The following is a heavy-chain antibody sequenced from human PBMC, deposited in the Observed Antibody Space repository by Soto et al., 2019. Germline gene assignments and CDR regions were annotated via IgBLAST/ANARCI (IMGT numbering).Heavy chain of an antibody. Sequence: EVQLVESGGGLIQPGGSLRLSCAASGFTVSSSQMTWVRQAPGKGLEWVSAVFIGGATNYAVSVKGRFTISRDNPKNTVYLQMNSLRVEDTAVYYCARLGPYASGTYSFRHSRSDPWGQGTLVTVSP. V-gene: IGHV3-53*01. CDR2: VFIGGAT. D-gene: IGHD3-10*01. CDR3: ARLGPYASGTYSFRHSRSDP. J-gene: IGHJ5*02. CDR1: GFTVSSSQ.